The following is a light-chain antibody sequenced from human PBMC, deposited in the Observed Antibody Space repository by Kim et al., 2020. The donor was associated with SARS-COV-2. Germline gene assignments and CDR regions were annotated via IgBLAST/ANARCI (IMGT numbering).Light chain of an antibody. CDR1: ILRGYY. CDR3: NSRDSSGNHVL. J-gene: IGLJ3*02. V-gene: IGLV3-19*01. CDR2: GDK. Sequence: SSELTQDPAVSVALGQTVTITCQGDILRGYYASLFRQKSGQAPILVIYGDKNRPSGIPDRFSGSGTGNTASLAITGAHAYDEAYYYCNSRDSSGNHVLFG.